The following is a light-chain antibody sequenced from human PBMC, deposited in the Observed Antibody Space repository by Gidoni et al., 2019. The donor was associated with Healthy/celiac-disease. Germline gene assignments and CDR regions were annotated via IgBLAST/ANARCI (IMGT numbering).Light chain of an antibody. CDR2: DVS. V-gene: IGLV2-11*01. Sequence: QSALTQPRSVSGSPGQSVTISCTGTNRDVCGYNYVSLYQQHPGKSPKLMIYDVSNRPSGVPDRFAGSKSVNTASLTISGLQAEDEADYYCCSYAGSSYVFGTGTKVTVL. CDR3: CSYAGSSYV. CDR1: NRDVCGYNY. J-gene: IGLJ1*01.